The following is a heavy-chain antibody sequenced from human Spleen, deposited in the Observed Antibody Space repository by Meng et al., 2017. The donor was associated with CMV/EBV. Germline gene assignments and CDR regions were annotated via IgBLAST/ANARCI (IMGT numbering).Heavy chain of an antibody. Sequence: ASVKVSCKASGYTFTSYYMHWVRQAPGQGLEWMGIINPSGGSTSYAQKFQGRVTMTRDTSTSTAYMELSSLRSEDTAVYYCASRKEWTGLYSGNSRTVDYWGQGTLVTVSS. V-gene: IGHV1-46*01. CDR2: INPSGGST. D-gene: IGHD4-23*01. CDR3: ASRKEWTGLYSGNSRTVDY. J-gene: IGHJ4*02. CDR1: GYTFTSYY.